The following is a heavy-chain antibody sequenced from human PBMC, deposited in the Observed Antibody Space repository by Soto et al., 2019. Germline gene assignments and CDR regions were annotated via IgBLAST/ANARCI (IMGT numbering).Heavy chain of an antibody. CDR1: GGSISSFY. Sequence: PSETLSLTCTVPGGSISSFYCSWLRQPPGKGLEWIGYIYYRGSPNYNPSLKSRVTISVETSKNQFSLKLSSVTAADTAVYYCAGRGMEWLDYWGQGTLVTVSS. CDR2: IYYRGSP. V-gene: IGHV4-59*08. CDR3: AGRGMEWLDY. D-gene: IGHD3-3*01. J-gene: IGHJ4*02.